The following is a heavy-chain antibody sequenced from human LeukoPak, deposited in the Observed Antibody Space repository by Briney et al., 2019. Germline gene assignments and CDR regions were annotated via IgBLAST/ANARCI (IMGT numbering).Heavy chain of an antibody. CDR3: TSDRRISWIYY. D-gene: IGHD6-13*01. CDR1: GGSISSINYH. Sequence: SETLSLTCTVSGGSISSINYHWGWIRQPPGTGLEWIGTIYYPGSTYYNPSLKSRVTISVDTSKNQFSLRLSSVTVADTAIYYCTSDRRISWIYYWGQGTLVTVSS. V-gene: IGHV4-39*01. J-gene: IGHJ4*02. CDR2: IYYPGST.